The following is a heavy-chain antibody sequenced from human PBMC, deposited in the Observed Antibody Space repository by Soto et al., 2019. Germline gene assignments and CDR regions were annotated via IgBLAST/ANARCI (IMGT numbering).Heavy chain of an antibody. CDR3: AREGRDIVATISSQAEYFQH. D-gene: IGHD5-12*01. V-gene: IGHV1-69*08. J-gene: IGHJ1*01. CDR2: IIPILGIA. CDR1: GGTFSSYT. Sequence: QVQLVQSGAEVKKPGSSVKVSCKASGGTFSSYTISWVRQAPGQGLEWMGRIIPILGIANYAQKFQGRVTITADKARSTASMELSSLRSEDRGVYYCAREGRDIVATISSQAEYFQHWGQGTLVSVSS.